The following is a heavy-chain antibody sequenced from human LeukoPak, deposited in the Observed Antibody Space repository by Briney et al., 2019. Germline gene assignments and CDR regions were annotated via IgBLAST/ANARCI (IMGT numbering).Heavy chain of an antibody. V-gene: IGHV4-59*01. D-gene: IGHD6-13*01. CDR3: ASGQLYSSSWYDAFGY. CDR1: GGSLSSYY. J-gene: IGHJ4*02. CDR2: IYYSGST. Sequence: PSETLSLTCTVSGGSLSSYYWSWIRQPPGKGLEWIGYIYYSGSTNHNPSLKSRVTISVDTSKNQFSLRLSSVTAADTAVYYCASGQLYSSSWYDAFGYWGQGTLVTVSS.